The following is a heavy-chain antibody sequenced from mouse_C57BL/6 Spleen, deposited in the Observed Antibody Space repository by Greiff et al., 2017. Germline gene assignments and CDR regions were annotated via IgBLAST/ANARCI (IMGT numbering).Heavy chain of an antibody. D-gene: IGHD4-1*01. CDR1: GFTFSDYY. Sequence: EVMLVESEGGLVQPGSSMKLSCTASGFTFSDYYMAWVRQVPEKGLEWVANINYDGSSTYYLDSLTSRFIISRDNAKNILYLQMSSLKSEDTATYYGARREKPGDWYFDVWGTGTTVTVSS. J-gene: IGHJ1*03. CDR3: ARREKPGDWYFDV. CDR2: INYDGSST. V-gene: IGHV5-16*01.